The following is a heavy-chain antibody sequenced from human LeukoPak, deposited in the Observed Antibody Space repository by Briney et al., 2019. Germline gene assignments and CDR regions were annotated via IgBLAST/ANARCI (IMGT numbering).Heavy chain of an antibody. D-gene: IGHD2-15*01. V-gene: IGHV1-69*04. CDR1: GGTFSSYA. Sequence: GASVKVSCKASGGTFSSYAISWVRQAPGQGLEWMGRIIPILGIANYAQKFQGRVTITADKSTSTAYMELSSLRSEDTAVYYCARDLRAGLVVVAAKNYYYYGMDVWGQGTTVTVSS. CDR2: IIPILGIA. CDR3: ARDLRAGLVVVAAKNYYYYGMDV. J-gene: IGHJ6*02.